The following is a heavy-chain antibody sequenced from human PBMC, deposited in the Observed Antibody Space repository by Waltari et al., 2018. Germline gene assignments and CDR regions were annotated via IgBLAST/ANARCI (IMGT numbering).Heavy chain of an antibody. J-gene: IGHJ4*02. CDR3: AKGSMVRGDFDS. V-gene: IGHV3-23*01. D-gene: IGHD3-10*01. Sequence: EVQLLESGGGLVQPGGSLRLSCAASGFTFSTYAMSWVRQAPGKGLEWVSGTTYSGGTTYYADSVKGRFTISRDNSENTLYLQMNSLGAEDTAVYYCAKGSMVRGDFDSWGQGTLVTVSS. CDR2: TTYSGGTT. CDR1: GFTFSTYA.